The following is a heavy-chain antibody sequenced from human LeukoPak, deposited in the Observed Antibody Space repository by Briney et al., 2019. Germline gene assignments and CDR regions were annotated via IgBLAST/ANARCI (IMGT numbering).Heavy chain of an antibody. J-gene: IGHJ4*02. CDR2: ISSSRSTI. V-gene: IGHV3-48*01. Sequence: GGSLRLSCAASGFTFSSYSMNWVRQAPGKGLEWVSYISSSRSTIYYADSVKGRFTISRDNAKNSLYLQMNSLRAEDTAVYYCARDGGPIVVVNEGFDYWGQGTLVTVSS. CDR1: GFTFSSYS. D-gene: IGHD3-22*01. CDR3: ARDGGPIVVVNEGFDY.